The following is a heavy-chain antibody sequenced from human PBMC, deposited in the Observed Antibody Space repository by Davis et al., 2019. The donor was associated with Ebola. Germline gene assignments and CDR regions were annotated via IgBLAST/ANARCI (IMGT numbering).Heavy chain of an antibody. V-gene: IGHV1-46*01. J-gene: IGHJ6*02. CDR1: GYTFTSYY. CDR3: ARDFYDFWSGYSDYYYYGMDV. CDR2: INPSGGST. Sequence: ASVKVSCKASGYTFTSYYMHWVRQAPGQGLEWMGIINPSGGSTSYAQKFQGRVTMTRDTSTSTVYMELSSQRSEDTAVYYCARDFYDFWSGYSDYYYYGMDVWGQGTTVTVSS. D-gene: IGHD3-3*01.